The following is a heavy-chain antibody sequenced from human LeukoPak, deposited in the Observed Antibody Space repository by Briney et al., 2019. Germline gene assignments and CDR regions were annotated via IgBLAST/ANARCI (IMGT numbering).Heavy chain of an antibody. CDR3: ARGSAVTGVH. V-gene: IGHV3-74*01. J-gene: IGHJ4*02. Sequence: GGSLRLSCADSGFTFSSYWMHWVRQAPGKGLVWISRINSDGSTTNYADSVEGRFTISRDNAKNTLYLQMNSLRAEDTAMYYCARGSAVTGVHWGQGTLVTVSS. CDR2: INSDGSTT. CDR1: GFTFSSYW. D-gene: IGHD1-14*01.